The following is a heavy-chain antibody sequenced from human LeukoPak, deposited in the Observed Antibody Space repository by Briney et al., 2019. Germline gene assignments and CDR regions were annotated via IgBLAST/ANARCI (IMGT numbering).Heavy chain of an antibody. CDR2: IIPIFGTT. CDR3: AREDDYSNYVLGY. CDR1: GGTFSSYA. J-gene: IGHJ4*02. Sequence: SVKVSCKASGGTFSSYAISWVRQAPGHGLEWMGRIIPIFGTTIYAQKFQGRVTITTDESTSTAYMEVSSLRSEDTAVYYCAREDDYSNYVLGYWGQGTLVTVSS. V-gene: IGHV1-69*05. D-gene: IGHD4-11*01.